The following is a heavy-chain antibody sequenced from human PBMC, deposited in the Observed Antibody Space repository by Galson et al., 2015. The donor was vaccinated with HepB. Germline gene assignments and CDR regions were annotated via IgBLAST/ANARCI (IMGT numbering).Heavy chain of an antibody. V-gene: IGHV1-2*02. CDR1: GYTFTGYY. CDR2: INPNSGGT. J-gene: IGHJ6*03. Sequence: SVKVSCKASGYTFTGYYMHWVRQAPGQGLEWMGWINPNSGGTNYAQKFQGRVTMTRDTSISTAYMELSRLRSDDTAVYYCARAAYYGSGSPTDYYYYYYYMDVWGKGTTVTVSS. D-gene: IGHD3-10*01. CDR3: ARAAYYGSGSPTDYYYYYYYMDV.